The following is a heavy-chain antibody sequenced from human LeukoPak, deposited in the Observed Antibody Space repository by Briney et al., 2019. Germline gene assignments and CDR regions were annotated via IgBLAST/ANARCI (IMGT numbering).Heavy chain of an antibody. CDR3: ARRHKSSGYYLGAFDI. CDR2: IYHSGTT. D-gene: IGHD3-22*01. Sequence: SETLSLTCTVSGYSMSSGYYWGWIRQPPGKGLEWIGNIYHSGTTYYNPSLKSRVTISVDTSKNQFSLKLSSVTAADTAVYYCARRHKSSGYYLGAFDIWGQGTMVTVSS. V-gene: IGHV4-38-2*02. CDR1: GYSMSSGYY. J-gene: IGHJ3*02.